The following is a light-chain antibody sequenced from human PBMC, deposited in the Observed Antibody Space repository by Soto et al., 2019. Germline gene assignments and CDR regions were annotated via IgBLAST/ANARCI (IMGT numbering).Light chain of an antibody. CDR2: EVT. CDR1: SSDVGGYKY. CDR3: NSYAGSISV. J-gene: IGLJ1*01. V-gene: IGLV2-8*01. Sequence: QASLTQPPAASGSPGQSVTISCTGTSSDVGGYKYVSWYQQHPGKAPKLILYEVTKRPSGVPDRFSGSKSGNTACLTVSGLQAEHEADYYCNSYAGSISVFGTGTTVTVL.